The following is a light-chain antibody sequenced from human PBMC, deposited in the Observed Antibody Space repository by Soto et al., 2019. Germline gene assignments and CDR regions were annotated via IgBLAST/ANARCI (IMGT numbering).Light chain of an antibody. Sequence: EIVLTQSPGTLSLSPGERATLSCRASQSVSSSYLAWYQQKPGQAPRLLIYDASSRATGIPDRFSGSGSGTDFTLTISRLEPEDFAVYYCQQYGRSPRTFGQGTKVDI. CDR1: QSVSSSY. CDR2: DAS. CDR3: QQYGRSPRT. J-gene: IGKJ1*01. V-gene: IGKV3-20*01.